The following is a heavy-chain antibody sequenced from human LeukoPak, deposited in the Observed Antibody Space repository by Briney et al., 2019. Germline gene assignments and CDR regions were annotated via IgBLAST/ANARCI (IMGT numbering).Heavy chain of an antibody. D-gene: IGHD4-11*01. CDR3: ATDYSNYDLRPRSEDDLTCLCDY. Sequence: GRSLRLSCAASGFTFSSYAMHWVRQAPGKGLEWVAVISYDGSNKYYADSVKGRFTISRDNSKNTLCLQMNSLRAEDTAVYYCATDYSNYDLRPRSEDDLTCLCDYWGQGTLVTVSS. V-gene: IGHV3-30*01. CDR1: GFTFSSYA. CDR2: ISYDGSNK. J-gene: IGHJ4*02.